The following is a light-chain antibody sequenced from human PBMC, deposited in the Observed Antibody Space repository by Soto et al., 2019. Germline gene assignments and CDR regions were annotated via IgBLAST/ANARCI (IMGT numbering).Light chain of an antibody. CDR2: GAS. CDR1: QSISSSY. CDR3: QQYGSSPFT. V-gene: IGKV3-20*01. Sequence: EIVLTQSPGTLSLSPGERATLSCRASQSISSSYLAWYQQKPGQAPRLLIYGASSRATGIPDRFSGSGSGTVFPLTVSRQEAEDFAFFYCQQYGSSPFTFGQGTKLEIK. J-gene: IGKJ2*01.